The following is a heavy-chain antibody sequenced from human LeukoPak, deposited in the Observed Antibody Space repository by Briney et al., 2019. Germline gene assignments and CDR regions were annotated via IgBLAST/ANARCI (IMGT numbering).Heavy chain of an antibody. V-gene: IGHV3-23*01. CDR1: GFTFSSYA. J-gene: IGHJ4*02. D-gene: IGHD2-2*01. CDR3: AKNGQLLSAYYFDY. Sequence: PGGSLRLSCAASGFTFSSYAMSWVRQAPGKGLEWVSAISGSGGSTYYADSVKGRFTISRDNSKNTLYLQMNSLRAVDTAVYYCAKNGQLLSAYYFDYWGQGTLVTVSS. CDR2: ISGSGGST.